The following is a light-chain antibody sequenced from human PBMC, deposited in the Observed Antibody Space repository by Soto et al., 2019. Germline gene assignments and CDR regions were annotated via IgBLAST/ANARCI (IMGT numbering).Light chain of an antibody. Sequence: QSALTQPRSVSGSPGQSVTISCTGTSSDVGGYNYVSWYQQHPGKAPKLMIYDVSKRPSGVPDRFSGSKSGNTASLTISGLQAEDEADYYCCSYAGIYTYVFGTGTKLNVL. CDR2: DVS. V-gene: IGLV2-11*01. CDR3: CSYAGIYTYV. CDR1: SSDVGGYNY. J-gene: IGLJ1*01.